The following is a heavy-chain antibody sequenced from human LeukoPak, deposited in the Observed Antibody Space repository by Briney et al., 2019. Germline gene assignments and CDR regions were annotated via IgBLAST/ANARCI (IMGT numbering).Heavy chain of an antibody. D-gene: IGHD3-10*01. CDR3: ARLWMVRDRNAFDI. Sequence: SETLSLTCTVSGGSISSYYWSWIRQPPGKGLEWIGYIYYSGSTNYNPPLKSRVTISVDTSKNQFSLKLSSVTAADTAVYYCARLWMVRDRNAFDIWGQGTMVTVSS. CDR2: IYYSGST. CDR1: GGSISSYY. J-gene: IGHJ3*02. V-gene: IGHV4-59*08.